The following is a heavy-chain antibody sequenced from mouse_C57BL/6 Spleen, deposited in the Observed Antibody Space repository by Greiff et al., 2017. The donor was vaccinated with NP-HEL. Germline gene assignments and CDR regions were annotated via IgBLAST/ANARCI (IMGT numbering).Heavy chain of an antibody. J-gene: IGHJ3*01. D-gene: IGHD1-1*01. CDR3: AREDHYYGSSYGFAY. CDR2: IYPGDGDT. Sequence: QVQLKQSGPELVKPGASVKISCKASGYAFSSSWMNWVKQRPGKGLEWIGRIYPGDGDTNYNGKFKGKATLTADKSSSTAYMQLSSLTSEDSAVYFCAREDHYYGSSYGFAYWGQGTLVTVSA. CDR1: GYAFSSSW. V-gene: IGHV1-82*01.